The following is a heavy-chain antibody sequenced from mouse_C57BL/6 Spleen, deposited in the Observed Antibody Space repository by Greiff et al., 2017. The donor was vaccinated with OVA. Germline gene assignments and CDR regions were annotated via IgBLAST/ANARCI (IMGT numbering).Heavy chain of an antibody. CDR2: IDPEDGDT. V-gene: IGHV14-1*01. D-gene: IGHD1-1*01. J-gene: IGHJ3*01. CDR1: GFNIKDYY. Sequence: VQLQQSGAELVRPGASVKLSCTASGFNIKDYYMHWVKQRPEQGLEWIGRIDPEDGDTEYAPKFQGKATMTADTSSNTAYLQLSSLTSEDTAVYYCTAAYGSSGFAYWGQGTLVTVSA. CDR3: TAAYGSSGFAY.